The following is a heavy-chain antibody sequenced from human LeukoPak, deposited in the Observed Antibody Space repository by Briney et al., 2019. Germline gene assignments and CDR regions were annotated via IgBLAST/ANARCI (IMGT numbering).Heavy chain of an antibody. J-gene: IGHJ4*02. D-gene: IGHD5-12*01. CDR1: GFTFGDYA. CDR2: ISGSGGST. CDR3: AKDLGYSGYDDEL. Sequence: GGSLRLSCTASGFTFGDYAMSWVRQAPGKGLEWVSAISGSGGSTYYADSVKGRFTISRDNSKNTLYLQMNSLRAEDTAVYYCAKDLGYSGYDDELWGQGTLVTVS. V-gene: IGHV3-23*01.